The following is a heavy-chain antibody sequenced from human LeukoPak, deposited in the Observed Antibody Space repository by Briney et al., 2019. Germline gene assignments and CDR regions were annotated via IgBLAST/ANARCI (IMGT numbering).Heavy chain of an antibody. CDR2: ISAYNGNT. CDR3: ARGPQGAKGLVGAFDI. Sequence: GASVKVSCKASGYTFTSYGISWVRQAPGQGLEWMGWISAYNGNTNYAQKLQGRVTMTTDTSTSTAYMELRSLRPDDTAVYYCARGPQGAKGLVGAFDIWGQGTMVTVSS. D-gene: IGHD1-26*01. V-gene: IGHV1-18*01. J-gene: IGHJ3*02. CDR1: GYTFTSYG.